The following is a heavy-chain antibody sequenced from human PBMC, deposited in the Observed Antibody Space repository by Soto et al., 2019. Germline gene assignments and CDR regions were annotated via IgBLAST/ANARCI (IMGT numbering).Heavy chain of an antibody. Sequence: QVQLEQSGAEVKTPGSSVKVSCKASGGTFGTSAISWVRRAPGHGLEWMGGFIPIFRTPEYAHKFQGRLTSTADESTTTANMELSGLKSDDTAVYYGARNKVRLQLGGNYYSSLDLWGQGTTVTVSS. CDR2: FIPIFRTP. J-gene: IGHJ6*02. CDR3: ARNKVRLQLGGNYYSSLDL. V-gene: IGHV1-69*12. D-gene: IGHD5-12*01. CDR1: GGTFGTSA.